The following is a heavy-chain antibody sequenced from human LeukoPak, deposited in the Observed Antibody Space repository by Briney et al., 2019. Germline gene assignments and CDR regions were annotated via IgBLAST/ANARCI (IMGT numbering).Heavy chain of an antibody. Sequence: ASVKVSCKASGGIFSSYAISWVRQAPGQGLEWMGGIIPIFGTANYAQKFQGRVTITADESTTTAYMELSSLRSDATAVYYCARDQEDSSSWVDYWGQGTLVTVSS. V-gene: IGHV1-69*13. J-gene: IGHJ4*02. CDR2: IIPIFGTA. CDR1: GGIFSSYA. D-gene: IGHD6-13*01. CDR3: ARDQEDSSSWVDY.